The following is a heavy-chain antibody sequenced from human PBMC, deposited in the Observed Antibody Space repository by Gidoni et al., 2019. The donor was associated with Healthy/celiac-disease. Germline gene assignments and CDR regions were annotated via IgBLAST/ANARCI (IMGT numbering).Heavy chain of an antibody. V-gene: IGHV4-30-2*01. CDR1: GGPISSGGYS. J-gene: IGHJ6*02. D-gene: IGHD3-3*01. CDR2: IYHSGST. CDR3: ARASITIFGVVKRGMDV. Sequence: QLQLQESGSGLVKPSQTLSLTCAVSGGPISSGGYSWSWIRHPPGKGLEWIGYIYHSGSTYYNPSLKSRVTISVDRSKNQFSLKLSSVTAADTAVYYCARASITIFGVVKRGMDVWGQGTTVTVSS.